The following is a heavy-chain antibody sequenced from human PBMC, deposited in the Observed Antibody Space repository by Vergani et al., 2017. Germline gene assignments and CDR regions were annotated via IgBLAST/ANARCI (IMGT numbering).Heavy chain of an antibody. CDR2: INPNSGGT. CDR1: GYTFTGYY. CDR3: ATEKIRKTGVDY. J-gene: IGHJ4*02. V-gene: IGHV1-2*02. Sequence: QVQLVQSGAEVKKPGASVKVSCKASGYTFTGYYMHWVRQAPGQGLEWMGWINPNSGGTSYAQKFQGRVTITADTSTDTAYMELSSLRSEDTAVYYCATEKIRKTGVDYWGQGTLVTVSS. D-gene: IGHD1-1*01.